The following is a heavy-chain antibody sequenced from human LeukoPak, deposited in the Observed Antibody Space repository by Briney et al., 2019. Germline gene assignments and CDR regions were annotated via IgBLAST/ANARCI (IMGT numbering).Heavy chain of an antibody. CDR2: INKEGSEK. D-gene: IGHD6-19*01. V-gene: IGHV3-7*01. CDR3: ARGGGSGWPYDY. Sequence: GGSLRLSCVASGFTFSEAWMSWVRQVPGKGLEWVANINKEGSEKNYVDSVKGRFTISRDNAKNSLYLQMNSLRAEDTAVYYCARGGGSGWPYDYWGQGTLVTVSS. J-gene: IGHJ4*02. CDR1: GFTFSEAW.